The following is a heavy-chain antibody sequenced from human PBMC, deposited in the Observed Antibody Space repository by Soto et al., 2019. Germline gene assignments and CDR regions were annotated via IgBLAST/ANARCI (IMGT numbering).Heavy chain of an antibody. Sequence: EVQLLESGGGLVQPGGSLRLSCAASEFIFSSYAMSWVRQAPGKGLEWVSVISTSGGSTYYADSVKGRFTISRDNSKNTLYLQMNSLRAEETAVYYCAKFPRTVYGGNLFYIDYWGQGTLVTVSS. CDR3: AKFPRTVYGGNLFYIDY. V-gene: IGHV3-23*01. CDR2: ISTSGGST. J-gene: IGHJ4*02. D-gene: IGHD4-17*01. CDR1: EFIFSSYA.